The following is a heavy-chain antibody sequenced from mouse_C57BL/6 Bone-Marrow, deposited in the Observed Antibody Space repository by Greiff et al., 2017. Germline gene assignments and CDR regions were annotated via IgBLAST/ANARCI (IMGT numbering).Heavy chain of an antibody. J-gene: IGHJ4*01. V-gene: IGHV14-3*01. CDR1: GFYIKNTY. CDR3: AIYYGRSHYAKDY. Sequence: EVKLMESVAELVRPGASVKMSCTASGFYIKNTYMHWVKQRPEQGLEWIGRIDPAYGTTKYAPKFQGKATITAETSSNKAYLQLSSLTSEDTAIYYCAIYYGRSHYAKDYWCQGTSVTVSS. D-gene: IGHD1-1*01. CDR2: IDPAYGTT.